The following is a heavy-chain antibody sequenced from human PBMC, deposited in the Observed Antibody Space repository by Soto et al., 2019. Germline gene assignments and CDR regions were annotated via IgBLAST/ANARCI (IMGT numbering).Heavy chain of an antibody. CDR1: GGSFSGYY. J-gene: IGHJ4*02. V-gene: IGHV4-34*01. Sequence: SETLSLTCAVYGGSFSGYYWSWIRQPPGKGLEWIGEINHSGSTNYNPSLKSRVTISVDTSKNQFSLKLSSVTAADTAVYYCARGRLVGAKYYFDYWGQGTLVTVSS. D-gene: IGHD1-26*01. CDR3: ARGRLVGAKYYFDY. CDR2: INHSGST.